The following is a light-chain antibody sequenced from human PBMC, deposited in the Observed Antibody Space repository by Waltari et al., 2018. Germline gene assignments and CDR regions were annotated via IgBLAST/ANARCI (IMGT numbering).Light chain of an antibody. J-gene: IGKJ2*01. CDR2: GVS. Sequence: EIVLTQAPGTLSLSPGERATLSCRASQSVTNNYLAWYQQKPGQAPRLLIYGVSSRATGIPDRFSGSGSATDSTLTISRLEPEDFAVYFCQQYGSSLYTFGQGTKLEIK. CDR3: QQYGSSLYT. CDR1: QSVTNNY. V-gene: IGKV3-20*01.